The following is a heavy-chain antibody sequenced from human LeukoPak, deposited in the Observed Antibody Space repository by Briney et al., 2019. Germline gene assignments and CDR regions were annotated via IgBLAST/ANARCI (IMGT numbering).Heavy chain of an antibody. CDR3: ARVMDFWSGYYLFDY. CDR2: ISAYNGNT. D-gene: IGHD3-3*01. V-gene: IGHV1-18*01. Sequence: ASVKVSCKASGYTFTSYGISWVRQAPGQGLEWMGWISAYNGNTNYAQKLQGRVTMTTDTSTSTAYMELRSLRSDDTAVYYCARVMDFWSGYYLFDYWGQGTLVTVSS. J-gene: IGHJ4*02. CDR1: GYTFTSYG.